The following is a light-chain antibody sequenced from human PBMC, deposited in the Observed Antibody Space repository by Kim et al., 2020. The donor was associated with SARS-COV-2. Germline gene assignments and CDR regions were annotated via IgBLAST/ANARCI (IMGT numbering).Light chain of an antibody. Sequence: SSELTQDPAVSVALGQTVRITCQGDSLRSYYATWYQQKPGQAPIVVIYGKNNRPSGIPDRFSGSSSGDTASLTITRTPAGDEADYYCNSRGSNDNVLFGG. CDR2: GKN. V-gene: IGLV3-19*01. CDR3: NSRGSNDNVL. CDR1: SLRSYY. J-gene: IGLJ2*01.